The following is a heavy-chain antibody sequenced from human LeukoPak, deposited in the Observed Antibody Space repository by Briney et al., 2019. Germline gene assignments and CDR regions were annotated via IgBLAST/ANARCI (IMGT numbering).Heavy chain of an antibody. V-gene: IGHV3-30*03. J-gene: IGHJ4*02. CDR3: ARGPYRWYDSSGYYYSFDY. Sequence: PGRSLRLSCAASGFTFSSYGMHWVRQAPGKGLEWVAVISYDGSNKYYADSVKGRFTISRDNSKNTLYLQMNSLRAEDTAVYYCARGPYRWYDSSGYYYSFDYWGQGTLVTVSS. D-gene: IGHD3-22*01. CDR2: ISYDGSNK. CDR1: GFTFSSYG.